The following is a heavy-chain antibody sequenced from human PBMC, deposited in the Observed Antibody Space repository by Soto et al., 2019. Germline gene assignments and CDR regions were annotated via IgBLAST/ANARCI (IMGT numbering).Heavy chain of an antibody. Sequence: SETLSLTCTVSGGSISSGDYYWSWIRQPPGKGLEWIGYIYYSGSTYYNPSLKSRVTISVDTSKNQFSLKLSSVTAADTAVYYCARDGRDFWSGYSPGRWFDPWGQGTLVTVSS. CDR3: ARDGRDFWSGYSPGRWFDP. D-gene: IGHD3-3*01. CDR2: IYYSGST. V-gene: IGHV4-30-4*01. CDR1: GGSISSGDYY. J-gene: IGHJ5*02.